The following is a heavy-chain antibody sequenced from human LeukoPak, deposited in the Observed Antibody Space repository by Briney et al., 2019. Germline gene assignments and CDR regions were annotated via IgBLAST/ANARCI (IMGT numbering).Heavy chain of an antibody. CDR1: GGSFSDYF. CDR3: ARGLPHLDQTRGDYCDS. J-gene: IGHJ4*02. D-gene: IGHD1/OR15-1a*01. CDR2: INHSGST. V-gene: IGHV4-34*01. Sequence: TASETLSLTCAVYGGSFSDYFWNWIRQPPGKGLEWIGEINHSGSTNYNPSLKSRVTISVDTSKKQFSLNVTSVAAADTAVYYCARGLPHLDQTRGDYCDSWGQGTLVTVSS.